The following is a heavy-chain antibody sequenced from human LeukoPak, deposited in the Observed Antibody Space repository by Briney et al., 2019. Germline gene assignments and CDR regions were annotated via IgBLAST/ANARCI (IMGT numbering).Heavy chain of an antibody. Sequence: SLTCTVSGGSISSYYWSWIRQPPGKGLEWIGYIYYSGSTNYNPYLKSRVTISVDTSKNQFSLKLSSVTAADTAVYYCARHSSGWYPDYWGQGTLVTVSS. V-gene: IGHV4-59*01. D-gene: IGHD6-19*01. CDR2: IYYSGST. J-gene: IGHJ4*02. CDR3: ARHSSGWYPDY. CDR1: GGSISSYY.